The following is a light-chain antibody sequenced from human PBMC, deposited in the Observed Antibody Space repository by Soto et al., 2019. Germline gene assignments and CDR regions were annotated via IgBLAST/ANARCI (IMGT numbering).Light chain of an antibody. CDR2: DVS. CDR3: CSYASSYPW. J-gene: IGLJ3*02. V-gene: IGLV2-11*01. Sequence: QSVLTQPRSVSGSPGQSVTISCTGTSSDVGGYNYVSWYQQHPGKAPKLMIYDVSKRPSGVPDRFSGSKSGNTASLTISGLQAEDEADYYCCSYASSYPWFGGGTKVTVL. CDR1: SSDVGGYNY.